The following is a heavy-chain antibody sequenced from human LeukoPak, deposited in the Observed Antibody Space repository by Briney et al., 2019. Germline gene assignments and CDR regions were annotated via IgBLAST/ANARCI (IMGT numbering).Heavy chain of an antibody. CDR3: TREAAAGTDY. D-gene: IGHD6-13*01. CDR2: IKQDGSEK. J-gene: IGHJ4*02. V-gene: IGHV3-7*01. Sequence: GGSLRLSCAASRFTFSTYWMSWVRQAPGKGLEWVANIKQDGSEKYYLDSVKGRFTISRDNAKNSLYLQMNSLRAEDTAVYFCTREAAAGTDYWGQGTLVTVSS. CDR1: RFTFSTYW.